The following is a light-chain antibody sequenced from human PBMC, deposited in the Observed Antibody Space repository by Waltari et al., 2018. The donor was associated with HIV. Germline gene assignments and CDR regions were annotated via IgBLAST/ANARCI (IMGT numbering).Light chain of an antibody. J-gene: IGLJ2*01. CDR2: RDN. V-gene: IGLV1-47*01. CDR1: TSNIGSNY. CDR3: AAWDDSLSGSTWV. Sequence: QSVLTQPSSASGTLGQRVTMSCSGSTSNIGSNYVYWYQQLPGTAPKLLIYRDNQRPSGVPDRLSGSKSGTSASLAISGLRSEDEADYYCAAWDDSLSGSTWVFGGGTTVTVL.